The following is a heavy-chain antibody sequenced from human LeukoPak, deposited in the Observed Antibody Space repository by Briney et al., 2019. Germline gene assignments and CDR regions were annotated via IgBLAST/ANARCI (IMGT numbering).Heavy chain of an antibody. CDR2: IIPIFGTA. J-gene: IGHJ5*02. CDR1: GGTFSSYA. Sequence: SVKVSCKASGGTFSSYAISWVRQAPGQGLEWMGRIIPIFGTANYAQKFQGRVTITTDESTSTAYMELSSLRSEDTAVYYCARVVGGATGNNWFDPWGQGTRVTVSS. V-gene: IGHV1-69*05. D-gene: IGHD1-14*01. CDR3: ARVVGGATGNNWFDP.